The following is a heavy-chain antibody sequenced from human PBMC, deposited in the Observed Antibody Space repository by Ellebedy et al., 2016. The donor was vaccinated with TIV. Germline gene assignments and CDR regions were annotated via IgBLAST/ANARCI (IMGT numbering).Heavy chain of an antibody. Sequence: GESLKISCAASGFTFSTYSMNWVRQAPGKGLEWVSSISSSSTYISYADSVKGRFAISRDNAENSLYLQMDSLRVEDTALYYCSREGLTETSYAFDIWGQGTMVTVSS. CDR1: GFTFSTYS. V-gene: IGHV3-21*01. CDR2: ISSSSTYI. D-gene: IGHD3-9*01. CDR3: SREGLTETSYAFDI. J-gene: IGHJ3*02.